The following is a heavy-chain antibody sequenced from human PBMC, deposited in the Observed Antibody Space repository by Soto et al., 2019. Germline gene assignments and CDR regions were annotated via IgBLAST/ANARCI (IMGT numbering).Heavy chain of an antibody. CDR3: ARHNGYGSCFDP. CDR1: GYTFTGYY. D-gene: IGHD5-12*01. J-gene: IGHJ5*02. Sequence: QVQLVQSGAEVKKHGPSVKVSCKASGYTFTGYYIPWVRQPPGPGLEWMGWINPTNGDTNYAQNFHGRVTMTRDTSISTAFMDLTRLTFDDTAVYYCARHNGYGSCFDPWGRGTLVTVSS. CDR2: INPTNGDT. V-gene: IGHV1-2*02.